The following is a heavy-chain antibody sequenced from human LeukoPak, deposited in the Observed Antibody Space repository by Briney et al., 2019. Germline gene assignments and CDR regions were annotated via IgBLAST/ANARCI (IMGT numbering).Heavy chain of an antibody. CDR2: ISPSGGDT. CDR3: AKRIQYSSPDSYFDF. J-gene: IGHJ4*02. CDR1: GFTFSSYA. Sequence: GGSLRLSCAASGFTFSSYAMAWVRQAPGKGLEWVSSISPSGGDTYYADSVRGRFTTSRDNSKYTVYLQMNSLRAEDTAVYYCAKRIQYSSPDSYFDFWGQGTLVTVSS. D-gene: IGHD6-6*01. V-gene: IGHV3-23*01.